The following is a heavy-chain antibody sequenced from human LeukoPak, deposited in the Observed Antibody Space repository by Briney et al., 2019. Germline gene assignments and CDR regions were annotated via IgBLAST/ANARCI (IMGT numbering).Heavy chain of an antibody. CDR3: VRSLTVTSTLDY. CDR1: GYSFTIYY. D-gene: IGHD4-11*01. CDR2: INPSGGGT. Sequence: ATVKVSCKASGYSFTIYYMHWVRQAPGQGLEWMGIINPSGGGTSYAQKFQGRLTMTRDTSTSTVYMELSSLRSEDTAVYYCVRSLTVTSTLDYWGQGTLVTVSS. V-gene: IGHV1-46*01. J-gene: IGHJ4*02.